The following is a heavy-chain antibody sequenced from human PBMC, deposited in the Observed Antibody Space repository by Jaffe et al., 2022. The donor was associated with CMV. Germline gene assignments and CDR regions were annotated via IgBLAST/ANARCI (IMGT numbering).Heavy chain of an antibody. CDR3: ARHSWGIVTREDDAFDI. J-gene: IGHJ3*02. D-gene: IGHD1-26*01. CDR1: GGSISSSSYY. V-gene: IGHV4-39*01. CDR2: IYYSGST. Sequence: QLQLQESGPGLVKPSETLSLTCTVSGGSISSSSYYWGWIRQPPGKGLEWIGSIYYSGSTYYNPSLKSRVTISVDTSKNQFSLKLSSVTAADTAVYYCARHSWGIVTREDDAFDIWGQGTMVTVSS.